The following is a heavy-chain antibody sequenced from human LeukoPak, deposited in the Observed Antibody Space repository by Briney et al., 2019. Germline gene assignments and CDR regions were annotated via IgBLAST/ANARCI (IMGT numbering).Heavy chain of an antibody. CDR1: RGFIISGNYY. Sequence: SQTLSLTCSVSRGFIISGNYYWSWIRQPAGKGLEWIGRIYTSGSTNYNPSLKSRVTISVDTSKNQFSLKLSSVTAADTAVYYCARAKRLEQGYMDVWGKGTTVTVSS. D-gene: IGHD6-19*01. CDR2: IYTSGST. CDR3: ARAKRLEQGYMDV. J-gene: IGHJ6*03. V-gene: IGHV4-61*02.